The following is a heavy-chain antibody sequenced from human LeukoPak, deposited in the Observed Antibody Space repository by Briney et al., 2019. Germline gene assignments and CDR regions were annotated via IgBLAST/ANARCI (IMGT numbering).Heavy chain of an antibody. CDR1: GFTSSSYW. J-gene: IGHJ6*02. CDR2: VSTSGITL. CDR3: ARGDYDKCGMDV. Sequence: QSGGSLRLSCAASGFTSSSYWMSWVRQAPGKGLEWVSYVSTSGITLYYADSVKGRFIISRDNAKNSLFLQMNSLRAEDTAVYYCARGDYDKCGMDVWGQGTTVTVSS. V-gene: IGHV3-48*04.